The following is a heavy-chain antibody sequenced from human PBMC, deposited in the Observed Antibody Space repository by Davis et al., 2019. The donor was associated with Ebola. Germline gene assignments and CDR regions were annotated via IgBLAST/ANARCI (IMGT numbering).Heavy chain of an antibody. CDR1: GGTFSTSA. D-gene: IGHD6-19*01. J-gene: IGHJ4*02. V-gene: IGHV1-69*04. Sequence: SVKVSCKASGGTFSTSAISWVRQAPGQGLEWMGRIIPILGIANYAQKFQGRVTITADKSTSTAYMELSSLRSEDTAVYYCARADSSGWYIRFDYWGQGTLVTVSS. CDR2: IIPILGIA. CDR3: ARADSSGWYIRFDY.